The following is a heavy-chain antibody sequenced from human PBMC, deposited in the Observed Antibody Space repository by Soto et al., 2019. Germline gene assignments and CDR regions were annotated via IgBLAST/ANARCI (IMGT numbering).Heavy chain of an antibody. CDR2: IYWDDDT. J-gene: IGHJ5*02. Sequence: QINLKESGPTLVKPTQTLTLTCSFSGFSLTTGVSVNWIRQPPGKALEWLALIYWDDDTRYSPSLRSRPSITKDTSQHQVVLTLTTVDPAETAPYFCAHSTGYVTGGNWFDPWGQGILVTVSP. D-gene: IGHD5-12*01. V-gene: IGHV2-5*02. CDR1: GFSLTTGVS. CDR3: AHSTGYVTGGNWFDP.